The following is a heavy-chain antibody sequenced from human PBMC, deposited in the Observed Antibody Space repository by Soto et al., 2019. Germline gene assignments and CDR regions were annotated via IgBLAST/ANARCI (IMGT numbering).Heavy chain of an antibody. D-gene: IGHD5-12*01. J-gene: IGHJ4*02. CDR1: GLTFSRYA. V-gene: IGHV3-30-3*01. CDR3: ARDREGYSGFDYPAY. Sequence: QVQLVESGGGVVQPGRSLRLSCAASGLTFSRYAMHWVRQAPGTGLEWVAIISYGGSNKYYADSVRGRFTISRDNSNNTLDLQMNSLRAEDTAVYYCARDREGYSGFDYPAYWGQGTLVTVSS. CDR2: ISYGGSNK.